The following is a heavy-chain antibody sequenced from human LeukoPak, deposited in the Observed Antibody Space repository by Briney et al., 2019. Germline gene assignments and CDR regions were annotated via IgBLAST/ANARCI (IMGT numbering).Heavy chain of an antibody. CDR2: INPNSGVT. Sequence: ASVKVSCKASGYTFTDDYVHWVRQAPGQGLEWMGWINPNSGVTNYAQKFQGRVTMTRDMSISTAYMELRSLRSDDTAVYYCARPQEEDGYNYNWAFDYWGQGTLVTVSS. J-gene: IGHJ4*02. V-gene: IGHV1-2*02. CDR3: ARPQEEDGYNYNWAFDY. D-gene: IGHD5-24*01. CDR1: GYTFTDDY.